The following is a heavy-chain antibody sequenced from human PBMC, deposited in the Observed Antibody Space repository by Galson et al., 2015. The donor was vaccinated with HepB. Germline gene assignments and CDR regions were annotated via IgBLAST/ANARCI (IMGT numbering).Heavy chain of an antibody. Sequence: QSGAEVKKPGESLKISCKGSGYSFTNYWIGWVRQMPGKGLEWMGIIYPGDSNTRYSPSFEGQVTISADKSISSAYLQWGSLKASDTAIYYCARSSTTSCYTRVDYWGQGTLVTVSS. CDR2: IYPGDSNT. V-gene: IGHV5-51*01. CDR3: ARSSTTSCYTRVDY. J-gene: IGHJ4*02. CDR1: GYSFTNYW. D-gene: IGHD2-2*02.